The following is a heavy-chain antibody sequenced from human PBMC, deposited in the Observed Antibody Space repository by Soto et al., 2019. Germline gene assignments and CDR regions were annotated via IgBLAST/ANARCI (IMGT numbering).Heavy chain of an antibody. CDR1: GFTFSSYA. CDR3: AKDFCSSTSCYVLDV. V-gene: IGHV3-23*01. CDR2: ISGSGGST. Sequence: GGSLILSCAASGFTFSSYAMSWVRQAPGKGLEWVSAISGSGGSTYYADSVKGRFTISRDNSKNTLYLQMNSLRAEDTAVYYCAKDFCSSTSCYVLDVWGQGTTVTVSS. D-gene: IGHD2-2*01. J-gene: IGHJ6*02.